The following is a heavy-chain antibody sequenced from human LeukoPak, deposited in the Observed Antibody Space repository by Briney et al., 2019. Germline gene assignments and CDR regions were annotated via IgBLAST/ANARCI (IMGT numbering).Heavy chain of an antibody. CDR2: IDNFGNT. J-gene: IGHJ4*02. CDR1: VFSVNNNY. Sequence: GGSLRLSCAASVFSVNNNYMNCVRQSPGQGLEWVSTIDNFGNTDYADSVKVRFSISRDSSKNTAYLQMNSLRAEDTAMYFCAGGTYYGSGSRPGYLDYWGLGTLVTVSS. D-gene: IGHD3-10*01. V-gene: IGHV3-53*01. CDR3: AGGTYYGSGSRPGYLDY.